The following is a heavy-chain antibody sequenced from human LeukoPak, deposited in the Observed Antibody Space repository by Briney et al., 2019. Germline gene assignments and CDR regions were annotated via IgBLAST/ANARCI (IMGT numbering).Heavy chain of an antibody. CDR3: ASRHCSGGGCYFAGADPFDY. J-gene: IGHJ4*02. CDR1: GFTFSSYS. V-gene: IGHV3-53*01. CDR2: IYSGGNI. Sequence: GGSLRLSCAASGFTFSSYSMNWVRQAPGKGLEWVSVIYSGGNIYYIDSVKGRFTISRDTSKNTLYLQMNSLRAEDTAVYYCASRHCSGGGCYFAGADPFDYWGQGTLVTVSS. D-gene: IGHD2-15*01.